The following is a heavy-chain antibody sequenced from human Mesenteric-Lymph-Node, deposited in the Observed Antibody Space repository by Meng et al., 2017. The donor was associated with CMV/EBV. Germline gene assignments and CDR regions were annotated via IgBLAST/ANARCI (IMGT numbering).Heavy chain of an antibody. CDR2: ISSSSSYI. D-gene: IGHD2-21*01. Sequence: GGSLRLSCAASGFTFSSYSMNWVRQAPGKGLEWVSSISSSSSYIYYADSMKGRFTISRDNAKNSLYLQMNSLRAEDTAVYYCARDGTYCGGDCYSLAEMDVWGQGTTVTVSS. CDR3: ARDGTYCGGDCYSLAEMDV. J-gene: IGHJ6*02. CDR1: GFTFSSYS. V-gene: IGHV3-21*01.